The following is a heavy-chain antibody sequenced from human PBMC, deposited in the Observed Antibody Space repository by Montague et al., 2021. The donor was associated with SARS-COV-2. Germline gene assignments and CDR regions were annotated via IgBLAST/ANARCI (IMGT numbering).Heavy chain of an antibody. CDR3: ARRPGTFGAAFDI. CDR2: IHHSGGT. V-gene: IGHV4-39*01. D-gene: IGHD3-10*01. CDR1: GGSISSDSFY. Sequence: SETLSLTCTVSGGSISSDSFYWGWLRQPPGKGLEWIGLIHHSGGTNNGPSLKRRFSISVDTSKNQFSLKVTSVTAADTAVYYCARRPGTFGAAFDIWGLGTMVTVSS. J-gene: IGHJ3*02.